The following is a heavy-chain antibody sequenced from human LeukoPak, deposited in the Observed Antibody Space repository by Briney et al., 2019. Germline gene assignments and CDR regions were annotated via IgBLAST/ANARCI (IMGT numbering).Heavy chain of an antibody. CDR2: IYYSGNT. Sequence: SETLSLPCTVSGGSISSSSYYWGWIRQPPGKGLEWIGSIYYSGNTYYNPSLKSRVTISVDTSKNQFSLKLTSVTAADTAVYYCARQNGVGLFILPGGQGTLVTVSS. J-gene: IGHJ4*02. CDR3: ARQNGVGLFILP. D-gene: IGHD3-3*01. CDR1: GGSISSSSYY. V-gene: IGHV4-39*01.